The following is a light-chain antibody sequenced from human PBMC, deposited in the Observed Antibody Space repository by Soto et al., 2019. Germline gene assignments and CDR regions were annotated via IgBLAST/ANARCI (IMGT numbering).Light chain of an antibody. CDR1: QSVSSSY. V-gene: IGKV3-20*01. Sequence: EIMLTQSLGTLSLSTGERTTLSCRASQSVSSSYLAWYQQKPGQAPRLLIYGASSRSTGIPDRFSGSGSGTDFTLTISRLEPEDFAVYYCQQYGSSRTFGQGAKVDI. CDR2: GAS. J-gene: IGKJ1*01. CDR3: QQYGSSRT.